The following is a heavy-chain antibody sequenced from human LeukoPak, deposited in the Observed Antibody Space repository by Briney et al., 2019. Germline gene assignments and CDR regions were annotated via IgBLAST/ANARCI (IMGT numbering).Heavy chain of an antibody. CDR3: ARAHAGGAYNYAMDV. CDR1: GFTXSSYA. Sequence: XLXXXXSGFTXSSYAMSWVRQAPGKGLEWVSAISGSGGSTYYADSVKGRFTISRDNSKNTLYLQMNSLRAEDTAMYYCARAHAGGAYNYAMDVWGQGTTVTVSS. V-gene: IGHV3-23*01. J-gene: IGHJ6*02. D-gene: IGHD3-10*01. CDR2: ISGSGGST.